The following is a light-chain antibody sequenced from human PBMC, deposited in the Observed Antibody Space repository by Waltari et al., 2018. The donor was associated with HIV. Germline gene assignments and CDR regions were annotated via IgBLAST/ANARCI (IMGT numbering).Light chain of an antibody. CDR2: TNN. CDR1: SSNIGGNT. V-gene: IGLV1-44*01. CDR3: AAWDDSLNGVV. Sequence: QSVLTQPPSASGTPGQRVTISCSGSSSNIGGNTVNWFQQLPGTAPKLLNYTNNQRPSGVPDRFSGSKSGTSAALAISGLQSEDEADYYCAAWDDSLNGVVFGGGTKLTVL. J-gene: IGLJ2*01.